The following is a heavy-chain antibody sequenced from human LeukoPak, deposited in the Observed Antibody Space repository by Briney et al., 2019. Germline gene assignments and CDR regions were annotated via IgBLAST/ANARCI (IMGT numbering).Heavy chain of an antibody. J-gene: IGHJ1*01. CDR1: GYSISSGNS. CDR3: ARGILI. Sequence: KPSETLSLTCAVSGYSISSGNSWGWIRQPPGKGLEWIGNIYHSGSTSYNPSLKSRATISVDTSKNQFSLKASSVSAADTAVYFCARGILIWSQGTLVTVSS. D-gene: IGHD2-15*01. V-gene: IGHV4-38-2*01. CDR2: IYHSGST.